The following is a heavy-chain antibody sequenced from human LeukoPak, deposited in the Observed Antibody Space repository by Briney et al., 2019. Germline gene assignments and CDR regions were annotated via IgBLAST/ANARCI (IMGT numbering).Heavy chain of an antibody. D-gene: IGHD5-12*01. CDR2: IYYSGST. V-gene: IGHV4-59*12. CDR3: ARDLNSGYDYYYYMDV. J-gene: IGHJ6*03. Sequence: SETLSLTCTVSGGSISSYYWSWIRQPPGKGLEWIGYIYYSGSTNYNPSLKSRVTMSVDTSKNQFSLKLSSVTAADTAVYYCARDLNSGYDYYYYMDVWGKGTTVTVSS. CDR1: GGSISSYY.